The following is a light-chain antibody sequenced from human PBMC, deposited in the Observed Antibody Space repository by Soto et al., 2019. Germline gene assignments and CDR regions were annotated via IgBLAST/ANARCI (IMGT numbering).Light chain of an antibody. CDR1: QSLLYTDGNTY. CDR3: MQGSYWPRT. J-gene: IGKJ1*01. V-gene: IGKV2-30*01. Sequence: VMTQSPLSLPVTLGQPASISCRSSQSLLYTDGNTYLSWFQQRPGQSPRRLIDEVSNRDSGVPDRCSGSGSGTDFTLKISRVEAEDVGVYYCMQGSYWPRTFGQGTKVEIK. CDR2: EVS.